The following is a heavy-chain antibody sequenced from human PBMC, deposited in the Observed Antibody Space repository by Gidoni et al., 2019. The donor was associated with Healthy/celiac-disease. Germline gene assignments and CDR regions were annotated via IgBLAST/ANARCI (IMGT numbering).Heavy chain of an antibody. CDR1: GGSISSSSYY. V-gene: IGHV4-39*01. Sequence: QLQLQESGPGLVTPAETLSLTCTVAGGSISSSSYYWGWIRQPPGTGLEWIGSIYYSGSTSYNPSLNSRVTISVDSSTNQFSLTLSSETAADMAVYYCARQEATCDFWSGYYSHLFSFCGQGTLVTVSS. CDR3: ARQEATCDFWSGYYSHLFSF. J-gene: IGHJ4*02. D-gene: IGHD3-3*01. CDR2: IYYSGST.